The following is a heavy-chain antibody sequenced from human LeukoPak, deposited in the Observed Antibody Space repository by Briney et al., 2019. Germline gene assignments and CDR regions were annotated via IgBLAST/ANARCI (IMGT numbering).Heavy chain of an antibody. CDR1: GFTFSSYC. CDR3: ARLCCSGGNCFYGMDV. Sequence: GVSVRLSCAASGFTFSSYCINWVRQAPGKGLEWVASINRSCSDISYAASVKGPFNSSRDNAKKSLFLQMHRLRIDDTAVYYCARLCCSGGNCFYGMDVWGQGTTVTVSS. CDR2: INRSCSDI. J-gene: IGHJ6*02. V-gene: IGHV3-21*01. D-gene: IGHD2-15*01.